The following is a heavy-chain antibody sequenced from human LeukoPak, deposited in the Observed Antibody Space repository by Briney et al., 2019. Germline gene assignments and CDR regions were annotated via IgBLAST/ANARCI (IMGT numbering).Heavy chain of an antibody. CDR1: GYTFTGYY. J-gene: IGHJ4*02. CDR2: INPNNGGT. D-gene: IGHD6-19*01. V-gene: IGHV1-2*02. Sequence: GASVKVSCKASGYTFTGYYMHWVRQAPGQGLEWMGWINPNNGGTNYAQKFQGRVTMTRDTSISTAYMELSRLRSDDTAVYYCARGQQWLAQDYWGQGTQVTVSS. CDR3: ARGQQWLAQDY.